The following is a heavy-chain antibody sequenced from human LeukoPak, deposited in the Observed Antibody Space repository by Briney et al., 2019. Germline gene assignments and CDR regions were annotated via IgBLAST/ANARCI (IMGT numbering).Heavy chain of an antibody. CDR2: IIPIFGTA. D-gene: IGHD2-2*01. CDR3: ARATGPTSGHVDY. CDR1: GDTFSSYA. V-gene: IGHV1-69*01. Sequence: SVKVSCKASGDTFSSYAISWVRQAPGQGLEWLGGIIPIFGTANYAQKFQGRVTITADESTSTAYMELSSLRSEDTAVYYCARATGPTSGHVDYWGQGTLVTVSS. J-gene: IGHJ4*02.